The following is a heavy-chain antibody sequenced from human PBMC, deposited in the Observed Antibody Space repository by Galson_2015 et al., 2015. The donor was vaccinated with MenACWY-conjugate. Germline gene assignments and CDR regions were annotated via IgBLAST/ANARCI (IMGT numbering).Heavy chain of an antibody. CDR2: IYWDDDK. D-gene: IGHD2-2*01. CDR1: GFSLSTSRVG. J-gene: IGHJ3*01. Sequence: PALVKPTQTLTLTCTFSGFSLSTSRVGVGWIRQPPGQALEWLSLIYWDDDKRYSPSLKSRLTITKDTSKNQVVLSMTNMDPVDTATYCGAHSPYCSTTSCYAARAFDVWGQGTVVTVSS. CDR3: AHSPYCSTTSCYAARAFDV. V-gene: IGHV2-5*02.